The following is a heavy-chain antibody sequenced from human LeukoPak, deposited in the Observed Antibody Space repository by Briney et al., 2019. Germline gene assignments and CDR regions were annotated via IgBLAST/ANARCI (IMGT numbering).Heavy chain of an antibody. CDR1: GFTLRNAW. CDR2: IHSDGTTT. V-gene: IGHV3-74*01. D-gene: IGHD1-14*01. J-gene: IGHJ5*02. CDR3: ARDRPHNWFDP. Sequence: GGSLRLSCAASGFTLRNAWMHWVRQAPGEGLGWVSRIHSDGTTTIYADSVKGRFTISRDNAKNTVYLQMNSLRVEDTAVYYCARDRPHNWFDPWGQGTLVTVSS.